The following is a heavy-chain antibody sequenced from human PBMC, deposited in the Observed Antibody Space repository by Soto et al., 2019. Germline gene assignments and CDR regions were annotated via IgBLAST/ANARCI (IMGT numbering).Heavy chain of an antibody. CDR3: AGGAMVRGVPIYAFDI. V-gene: IGHV1-18*01. D-gene: IGHD3-10*01. CDR2: ISAHNGNT. Sequence: QVQLVQSGAEVKKPGASVKVSCKASGYTFTSYGISWVRQAPGQGLEWMGWISAHNGNTNYAQKLQGRVTMTTDTSTSTAYMELRSLRSDDTAVYYCAGGAMVRGVPIYAFDIWGQGTMVTVSS. CDR1: GYTFTSYG. J-gene: IGHJ3*02.